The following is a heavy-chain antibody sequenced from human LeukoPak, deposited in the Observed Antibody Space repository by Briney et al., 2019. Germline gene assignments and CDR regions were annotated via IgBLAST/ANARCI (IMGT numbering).Heavy chain of an antibody. J-gene: IGHJ4*02. Sequence: SETLSLTCTVCGGSIRSYYLSWMRQPPGKGLEWIGYISYSGTTNYNPSLKSRVTISVAPSKNQFSLKLRSVTAPDTAVYYCVGGIWHSLDYWGQGTLVTVSS. CDR2: ISYSGTT. CDR1: GGSIRSYY. CDR3: VGGIWHSLDY. V-gene: IGHV4-59*01.